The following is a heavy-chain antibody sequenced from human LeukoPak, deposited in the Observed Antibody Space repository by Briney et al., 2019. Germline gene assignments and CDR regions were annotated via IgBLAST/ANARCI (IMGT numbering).Heavy chain of an antibody. V-gene: IGHV4-39*01. Sequence: SETLSLTCTVSGGSISSSSYYWRWIRQPPGKGLECIGGIYYSGSTYYNPSLKSRVTISVDTSKNPFSLKLSSVTAADTAVYYCARRVASGYYPDHFDCWGQGTLVTVSS. CDR2: IYYSGST. D-gene: IGHD3-22*01. CDR3: ARRVASGYYPDHFDC. CDR1: GGSISSSSYY. J-gene: IGHJ4*02.